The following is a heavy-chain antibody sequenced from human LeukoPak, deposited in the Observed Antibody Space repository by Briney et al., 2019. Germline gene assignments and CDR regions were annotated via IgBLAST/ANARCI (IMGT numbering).Heavy chain of an antibody. V-gene: IGHV4-4*07. J-gene: IGHJ2*01. CDR1: GGSITSSY. D-gene: IGHD2-8*02. CDR3: ARDQGIGVYWHWYFDL. Sequence: PSETLSLTCTVSGGSITSSYWNWIRQPAGRGLEWIGRLSSSGTTYNPSLKSRVTMSLDTSKNQFSLRLRSVTAADTAVYYCARDQGIGVYWHWYFDLWGRGTLITVSS. CDR2: LSSSGTT.